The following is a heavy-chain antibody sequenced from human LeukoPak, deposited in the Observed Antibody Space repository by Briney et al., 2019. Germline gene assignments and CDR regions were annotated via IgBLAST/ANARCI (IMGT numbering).Heavy chain of an antibody. CDR1: GGSISSYY. D-gene: IGHD5-18*01. CDR2: IYYSGST. Sequence: SETLSLTCTVSGGSISSYYWSWIRRPPGKGLEWIGYIYYSGSTNYNPSLKSRVTISVDTSKNQFSLKLSSVTAADTAVYYCARGGSGYSYGYGPFDYWGQGTLVTVSS. CDR3: ARGGSGYSYGYGPFDY. J-gene: IGHJ4*02. V-gene: IGHV4-59*01.